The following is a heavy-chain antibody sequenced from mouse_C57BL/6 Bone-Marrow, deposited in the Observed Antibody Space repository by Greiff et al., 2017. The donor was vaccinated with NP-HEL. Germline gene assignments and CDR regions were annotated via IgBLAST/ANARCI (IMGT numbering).Heavy chain of an antibody. V-gene: IGHV5-12*01. CDR1: GFTFSDYY. CDR2: ISNGGGST. CDR3: ARPLLLGFAY. Sequence: DVMLVESGGGLVQPGGSLKLSCAASGFTFSDYYMYWVRQTPEKRLEWVAYISNGGGSTYYPDTVKGRFTISRDNAKNTLYLQMSRLKSEDTAMYYCARPLLLGFAYWGQGTLVTVSA. D-gene: IGHD1-1*01. J-gene: IGHJ3*01.